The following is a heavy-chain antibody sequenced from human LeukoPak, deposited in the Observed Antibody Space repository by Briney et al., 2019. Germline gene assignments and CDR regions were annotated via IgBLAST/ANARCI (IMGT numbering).Heavy chain of an antibody. CDR1: GFTFSSYS. Sequence: GGSLRLSCAASGFTFSSYSMNWVRQAPGKGLEWVSSISSSSSYIYYADSVKGRFTISRDNAKNSLYLQINSLRAEDTAVYYCARVGGYNWNYADYWGQGTLVTVSS. D-gene: IGHD1-20*01. CDR2: ISSSSSYI. V-gene: IGHV3-21*01. CDR3: ARVGGYNWNYADY. J-gene: IGHJ4*02.